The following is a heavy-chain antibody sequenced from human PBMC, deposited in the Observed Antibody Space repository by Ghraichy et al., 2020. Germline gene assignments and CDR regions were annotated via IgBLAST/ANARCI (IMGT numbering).Heavy chain of an antibody. V-gene: IGHV4-31*03. CDR3: ARGFNYDSSGYYYVAFDI. CDR1: GGSISSGGYY. D-gene: IGHD3-22*01. CDR2: IYYSGST. Sequence: SETLSLTCTVSGGSISSGGYYWSWIRQHPGKGLEWIGYIYYSGSTYYNPSLKSRVTISVDTSKNQFSLKLSSVTAADTAVYYCARGFNYDSSGYYYVAFDIWGQGTMVTVSS. J-gene: IGHJ3*02.